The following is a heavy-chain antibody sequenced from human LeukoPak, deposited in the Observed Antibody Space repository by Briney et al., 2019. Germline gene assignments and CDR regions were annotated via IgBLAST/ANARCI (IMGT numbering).Heavy chain of an antibody. CDR3: VKTMMTFGGVIRTDAFDI. CDR2: INNNGDST. V-gene: IGHV3-64D*06. J-gene: IGHJ3*02. Sequence: GGSLRLSGSASGFTFSTFEMHWVRQAPGKRLDYVSGINNNGDSTYYSDSVKARLTISRDNSKNTLFLQMASLRAEDTAVYYCVKTMMTFGGVIRTDAFDIWGQGTMVIVSS. CDR1: GFTFSTFE. D-gene: IGHD3-16*01.